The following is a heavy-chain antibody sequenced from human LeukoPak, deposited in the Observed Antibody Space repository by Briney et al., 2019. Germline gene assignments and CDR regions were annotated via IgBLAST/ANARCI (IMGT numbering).Heavy chain of an antibody. CDR3: KATTPLYYYYYMDV. J-gene: IGHJ6*03. CDR1: GFTFSSYW. D-gene: IGHD1-1*01. Sequence: GGSLRLSCAASGFTFSSYWMSWVRQAPGKGLEWVANIKQDGSEKYYVDSVKGRFTISRDNAKNSLYLQMNSLRAEDTAVYYCKATTPLYYYYYMDVWGKGTTVTASS. V-gene: IGHV3-7*01. CDR2: IKQDGSEK.